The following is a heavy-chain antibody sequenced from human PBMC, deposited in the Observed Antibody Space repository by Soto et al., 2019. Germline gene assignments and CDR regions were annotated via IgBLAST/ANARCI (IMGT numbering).Heavy chain of an antibody. V-gene: IGHV1-18*01. J-gene: IGHJ2*01. D-gene: IGHD2-15*01. Sequence: QVQLVQSGAEVKKPGASVKVSCKASGYTFNNKGFTWVQQAPGQGLEGRGGIGPYNGNTDHAQNFQGRVPMTTDTSTNTAYMELRSLRSDDTALYYCARCYCSVGSCYTCWHFDLWGRGPLVTVSS. CDR3: ARCYCSVGSCYTCWHFDL. CDR1: GYTFNNKG. CDR2: IGPYNGNT.